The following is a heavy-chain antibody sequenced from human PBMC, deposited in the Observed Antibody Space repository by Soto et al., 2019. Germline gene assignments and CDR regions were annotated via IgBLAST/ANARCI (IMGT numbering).Heavy chain of an antibody. D-gene: IGHD3-3*01. Sequence: SETLSLSCAVYGGSFSGYYWSWIRQPPGKGREWMGEINHSGSTNYNPSLKSRVTISVDTSKNQFSLKLSSVPAADTAVYYCATAPHCDLCTGYYTASYYYFGMDVWGQGTTVNDSS. CDR3: ATAPHCDLCTGYYTASYYYFGMDV. CDR2: INHSGST. J-gene: IGHJ6*02. V-gene: IGHV4-34*01. CDR1: GGSFSGYY.